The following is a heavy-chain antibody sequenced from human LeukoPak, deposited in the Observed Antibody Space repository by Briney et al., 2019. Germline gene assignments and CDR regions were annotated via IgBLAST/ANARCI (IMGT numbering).Heavy chain of an antibody. CDR1: GGSISNYY. J-gene: IGHJ5*02. CDR2: IYYSGST. D-gene: IGHD3-10*01. V-gene: IGHV4-59*01. Sequence: SETLSLTCTVSGGSISNYYWSWIRQPPGKGLEWIGYIYYSGSTNYNPSLKSRVTISVDTSKNQFSLKLSSVTAADTAVYYCARESGASPNWFDPWGQGTLVTVSS. CDR3: ARESGASPNWFDP.